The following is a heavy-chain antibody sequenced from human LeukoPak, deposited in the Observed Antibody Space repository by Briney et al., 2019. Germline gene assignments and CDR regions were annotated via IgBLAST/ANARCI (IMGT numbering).Heavy chain of an antibody. D-gene: IGHD2-2*01. J-gene: IGHJ5*02. CDR1: GFTFGSSW. V-gene: IGHV3-7*01. CDR3: ARDDCSSISCYHNWFDP. Sequence: LGPSVEASGFTFGSSWMSSVRQAQGKGLEWVANIKQDGSEKYYVDSVKGRFTISRDNAKNSLYLQMNSLRAEDTAVYCCARDDCSSISCYHNWFDPWGQGTLVTVSS. CDR2: IKQDGSEK.